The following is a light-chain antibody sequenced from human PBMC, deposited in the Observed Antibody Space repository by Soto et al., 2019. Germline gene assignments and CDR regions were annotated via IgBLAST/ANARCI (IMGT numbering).Light chain of an antibody. Sequence: EIVLTQSPGTLSLSPGERATLSCRASQSVSSSYLAWYQQKPGQAPRLLIYGASSRATGIPDRFSGSGSGTAFTLTISRLEPEDFAVYYCQPYGSSPPYTFGQGTKLEIK. CDR2: GAS. CDR1: QSVSSSY. J-gene: IGKJ2*01. V-gene: IGKV3-20*01. CDR3: QPYGSSPPYT.